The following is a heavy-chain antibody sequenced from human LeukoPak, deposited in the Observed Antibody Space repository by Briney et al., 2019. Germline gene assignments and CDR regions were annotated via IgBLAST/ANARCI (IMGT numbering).Heavy chain of an antibody. V-gene: IGHV4-59*01. D-gene: IGHD6-19*01. Sequence: TSETLSLTCTVPGVSITSYFWSWIRQPPGRGLEWIGYIYHSGSTNSNPSLKSRVSISLDTSKNQFSLKLSSVTAADTAVYYCARGRVPGAWGQGTLVTVSS. J-gene: IGHJ4*02. CDR2: IYHSGST. CDR3: ARGRVPGA. CDR1: GVSITSYF.